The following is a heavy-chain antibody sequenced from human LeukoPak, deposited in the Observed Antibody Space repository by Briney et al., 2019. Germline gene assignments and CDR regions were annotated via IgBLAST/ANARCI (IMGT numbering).Heavy chain of an antibody. V-gene: IGHV4-59*01. Sequence: PSETLSLTCTDSGGSISSYYWSWIRQPPGKGLEWIGYIYYSGTTYYNPSLSSRVTISVDTSKNQFSLRLTSVTAADTAVYYCARHYDSSGFYFDYWGQGALVTVSS. D-gene: IGHD3-22*01. CDR3: ARHYDSSGFYFDY. CDR2: IYYSGTT. CDR1: GGSISSYY. J-gene: IGHJ4*02.